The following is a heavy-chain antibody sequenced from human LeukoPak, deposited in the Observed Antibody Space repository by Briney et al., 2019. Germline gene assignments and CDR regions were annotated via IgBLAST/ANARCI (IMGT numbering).Heavy chain of an antibody. V-gene: IGHV3-23*01. CDR2: ISGSGDST. CDR3: AKEGDWNNDY. D-gene: IGHD1/OR15-1a*01. J-gene: IGHJ4*02. CDR1: GFTFSSYA. Sequence: GGSPRLSCAASGFTFSSYALSWVRQAPGKGPEWVSVISGSGDSTYYADSVKGRFTISRDNSKNTLYLQMNSLRAEDTAVYYCAKEGDWNNDYWGQGTLVTVSS.